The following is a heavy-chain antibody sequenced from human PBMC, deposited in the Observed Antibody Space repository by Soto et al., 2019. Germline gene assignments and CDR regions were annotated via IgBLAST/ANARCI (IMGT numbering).Heavy chain of an antibody. CDR2: MNPNSGNT. CDR1: GYTFTSYD. V-gene: IGHV1-8*01. Sequence: ASVKVSCKASGYTFTSYDINWVRQATGQGLEWMGWMNPNSGNTGYAQKFQGRVTMTRNTSISTAYMELSSLRSEDTAVYYCAGAPSAYDFWSGYSTYYYYYYMDVWGKGTTVTVSS. D-gene: IGHD3-3*01. J-gene: IGHJ6*03. CDR3: AGAPSAYDFWSGYSTYYYYYYMDV.